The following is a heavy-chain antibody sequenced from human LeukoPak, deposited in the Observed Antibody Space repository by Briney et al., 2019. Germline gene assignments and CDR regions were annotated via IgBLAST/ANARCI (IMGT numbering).Heavy chain of an antibody. J-gene: IGHJ3*02. CDR2: INPNSGGT. D-gene: IGHD2-21*02. CDR3: ARQFTRGGDSDAFDI. CDR1: GYTFTGYY. V-gene: IGHV1-2*02. Sequence: ASVKVSCKASGYTFTGYYMHWVRQAPGQGLEWMGWINPNSGGTNYAQKFQGRVTMTRDTSISTAYMGLSRLRSDDTAVYYCARQFTRGGDSDAFDIWGQGTMVTVSS.